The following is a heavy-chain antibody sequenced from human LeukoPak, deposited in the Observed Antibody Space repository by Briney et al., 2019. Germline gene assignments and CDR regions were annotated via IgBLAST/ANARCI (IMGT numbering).Heavy chain of an antibody. V-gene: IGHV4-34*01. J-gene: IGHJ4*02. CDR2: INHSGST. CDR1: GGPFSGYY. CDR3: ARRGSSGYYL. D-gene: IGHD3-22*01. Sequence: SETLSLTCAVYGGPFSGYYWSWIRQPPGKGLEWIGEINHSGSTNYNPSLKSRVTISVDTSKNQFSLKLSSVTAADTAVYYCARRGSSGYYLWGQGTLVTVSS.